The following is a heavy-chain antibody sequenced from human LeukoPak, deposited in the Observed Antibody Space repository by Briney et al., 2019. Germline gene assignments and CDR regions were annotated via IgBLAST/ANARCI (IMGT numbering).Heavy chain of an antibody. CDR2: IYYSGST. D-gene: IGHD3-3*01. Sequence: PSETLSLTCTVSGGSISSYYWSWIRQPPGKGLEWIGYIYYSGSTNYNPSLKSRVTISVDTSKNQFSLKLSSVTAADTAVYYCARDGYDFWSGYLHYFDYWGQGTLVTVSS. CDR1: GGSISSYY. V-gene: IGHV4-59*01. CDR3: ARDGYDFWSGYLHYFDY. J-gene: IGHJ4*02.